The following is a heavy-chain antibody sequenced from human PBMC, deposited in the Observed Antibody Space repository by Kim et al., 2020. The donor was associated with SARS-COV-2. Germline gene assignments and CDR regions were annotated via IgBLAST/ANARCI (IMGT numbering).Heavy chain of an antibody. Sequence: SETLSLTCTVSGGSISSSSYYWGWIRQPPGKGLEWIGSIYYSGSTYYNPSLKSRVTISVDTSKNQFSLKLSSVTAADTAVYYCARRNGYWYFDLWGRGTLVTVSS. V-gene: IGHV4-39*01. J-gene: IGHJ2*01. CDR2: IYYSGST. D-gene: IGHD2-8*01. CDR3: ARRNGYWYFDL. CDR1: GGSISSSSYY.